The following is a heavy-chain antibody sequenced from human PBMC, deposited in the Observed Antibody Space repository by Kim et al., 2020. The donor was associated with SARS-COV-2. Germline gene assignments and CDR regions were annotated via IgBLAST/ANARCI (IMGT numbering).Heavy chain of an antibody. CDR1: GGSISSYY. CDR2: IYYSGST. V-gene: IGHV4-59*01. CDR3: ARGGIGRFGELSH. D-gene: IGHD3-10*01. Sequence: SETLSLTCTVSGGSISSYYWSWIRQPPGKGLEWIGYIYYSGSTNYNPSLKSRVTISVDTSKNQFSLKLSSVTAADTAVYYCARGGIGRFGELSHWGQGTLVTVSS. J-gene: IGHJ4*02.